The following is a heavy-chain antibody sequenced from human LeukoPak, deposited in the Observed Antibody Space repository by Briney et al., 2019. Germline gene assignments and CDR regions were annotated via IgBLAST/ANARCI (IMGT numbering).Heavy chain of an antibody. J-gene: IGHJ5*02. V-gene: IGHV3-23*01. Sequence: GGSLRLSCVVSGFTFSNNGMSWVRQAPGKGLEWISGLTGSGCSVYYADSVRGRVTISRDNSRNTLYLHFDSLRADDTAVYYCAKGLNWFDPWGQGTLVTVSS. D-gene: IGHD2-8*01. CDR3: AKGLNWFDP. CDR1: GFTFSNNG. CDR2: LTGSGCSV.